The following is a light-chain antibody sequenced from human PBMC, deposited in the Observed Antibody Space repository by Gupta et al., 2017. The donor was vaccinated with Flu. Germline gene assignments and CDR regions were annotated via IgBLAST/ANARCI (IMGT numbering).Light chain of an antibody. V-gene: IGLV7-43*01. Sequence: QTVVTQEPSLALSPGGTVTLTCASSTGAVTGGYYPNGYHQKPGQAPRALIHSTSNRHAWTSDRFSGSLRGGKAALTLSGVQPEDEAEYDCLLYYGDVYLFGTGTKVTVL. CDR2: STS. J-gene: IGLJ1*01. CDR1: TGAVTGGYY. CDR3: LLYYGDVYL.